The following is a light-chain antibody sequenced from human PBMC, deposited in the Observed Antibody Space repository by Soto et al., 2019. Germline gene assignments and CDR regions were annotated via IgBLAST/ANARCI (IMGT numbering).Light chain of an antibody. CDR3: QQSYSTPRT. J-gene: IGKJ2*01. CDR2: AAS. CDR1: QSISNY. Sequence: DIQMTQSPSSLSASVGDRVTITCRASQSISNYLNWYQQKPGKAPKLLIYAASSIQSGVPSRFSGSESGTDFTRAITSLQPEDFATYYCQQSYSTPRTFGQGTKLEI. V-gene: IGKV1-39*01.